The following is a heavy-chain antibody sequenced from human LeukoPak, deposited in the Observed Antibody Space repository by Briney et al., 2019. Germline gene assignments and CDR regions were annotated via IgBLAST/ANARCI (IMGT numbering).Heavy chain of an antibody. J-gene: IGHJ4*02. CDR3: ARAGRGYYDY. CDR2: TYFRSKWIY. D-gene: IGHD3-22*01. V-gene: IGHV6-1*01. CDR1: GDSVSSNSAT. Sequence: SQTLSLTCAIPGDSVSSNSATWHWIRQSPSRGLEWLARTYFRSKWIYDYAPSLESRLTISPDTSKNQFALQLNSVTPEDTAVYFCARAGRGYYDYWGRGTLATVSS.